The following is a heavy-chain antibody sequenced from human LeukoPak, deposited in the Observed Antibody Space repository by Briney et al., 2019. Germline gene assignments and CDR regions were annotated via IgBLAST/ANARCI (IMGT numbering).Heavy chain of an antibody. CDR3: ARSGTYGDYSFDY. CDR2: INHSGST. CDR1: GGSYGGYY. D-gene: IGHD4-17*01. V-gene: IGHV4-34*01. J-gene: IGHJ4*02. Sequence: PSETLSLTXAVYGGSYGGYYWSWIRQPPGKGLEWIGEINHSGSTNYNPSLKSRVTISVDTSKNQFSLKLSSVTAADTAVYYCARSGTYGDYSFDYWGQGTLVTVSS.